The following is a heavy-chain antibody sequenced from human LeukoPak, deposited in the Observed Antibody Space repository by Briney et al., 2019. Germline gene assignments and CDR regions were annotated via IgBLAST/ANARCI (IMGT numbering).Heavy chain of an antibody. CDR2: ISGSGGST. V-gene: IGHV3-23*01. CDR3: AKADYINWPPYS. CDR1: GFTFTTYA. D-gene: IGHD4-4*01. J-gene: IGHJ5*02. Sequence: PAGGSLRLSCAASGFTFTTYAMSWVRQAPGKGLEWVSTISGSGGSTFYADSVRGRFTISRDNSKNTLYLQVNSLRAEDTAVYYCAKADYINWPPYSWGQGTLVTVSS.